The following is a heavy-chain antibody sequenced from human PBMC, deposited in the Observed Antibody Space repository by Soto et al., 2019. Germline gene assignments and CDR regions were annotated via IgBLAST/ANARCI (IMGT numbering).Heavy chain of an antibody. CDR1: GGAFSSDDFF. CDR3: SCRPRDTVTHFYNCFDP. J-gene: IGHJ5*02. D-gene: IGHD6-6*01. Sequence: SETLSLTCTVSGGAFSSDDFFWTWNRQPPGRGLEWLVNLRNDGTAYPHPSIRSRFSVSVDASNPRFSLKLISVTAAATAVDFCSCRPRDTVTHFYNCFDPWGPGTLVTVSS. V-gene: IGHV4-30-4*01. CDR2: LRNDGTA.